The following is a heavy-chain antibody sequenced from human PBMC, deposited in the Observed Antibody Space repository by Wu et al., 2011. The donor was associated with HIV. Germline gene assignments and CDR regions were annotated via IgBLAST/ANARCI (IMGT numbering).Heavy chain of an antibody. D-gene: IGHD3-10*01. CDR3: ARDDPTLSGSFLDY. CDR2: LIPVYATP. Sequence: QVQLVQSGAEVKKPGSSVKVSCKASGGTFSSYAISWVRQAPGQGLEWVGTLIPVYATPTYAQRFQGRVTLTADESTSTVYMDLNSLRLEDTAVYYCARDDPTLSGSFLDYWGLGTLVTVSS. CDR1: GGTFSSYA. J-gene: IGHJ4*02. V-gene: IGHV1-69*15.